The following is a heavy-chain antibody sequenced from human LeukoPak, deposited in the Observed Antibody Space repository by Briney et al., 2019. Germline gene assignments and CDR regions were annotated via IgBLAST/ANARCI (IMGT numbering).Heavy chain of an antibody. Sequence: GRSLRLSCAASVFTFSTYGMHWVRQPPGKGLEWVAVISYDGSNKYYTDSVKGRFTISRDNSKNTLYMQMNSLRTEDTAVYYCAKADLGHRSRQVGHFDYWGQGTLVTVSS. D-gene: IGHD2-15*01. V-gene: IGHV3-30*18. CDR3: AKADLGHRSRQVGHFDY. J-gene: IGHJ4*02. CDR2: ISYDGSNK. CDR1: VFTFSTYG.